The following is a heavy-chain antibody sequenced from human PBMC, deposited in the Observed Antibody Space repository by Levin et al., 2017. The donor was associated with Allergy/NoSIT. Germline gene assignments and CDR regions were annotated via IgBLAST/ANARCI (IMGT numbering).Heavy chain of an antibody. D-gene: IGHD6-13*01. CDR2: IYYSGST. Sequence: SPTLSLTCTVSGGSISSSYWSWIRQPPGKGLEWIGYIYYSGSTNYNPSLKSRVTISVDTSKNQFSLKLSSVTAADTAVYYCAREVAAAVNGAFDIWGQGTMVTVSS. CDR3: AREVAAAVNGAFDI. CDR1: GGSISSSY. V-gene: IGHV4-59*01. J-gene: IGHJ3*02.